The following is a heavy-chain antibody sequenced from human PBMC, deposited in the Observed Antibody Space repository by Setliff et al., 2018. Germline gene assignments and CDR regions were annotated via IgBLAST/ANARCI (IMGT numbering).Heavy chain of an antibody. CDR3: ARDHYDYYDSRQAFDI. J-gene: IGHJ3*02. CDR1: GGSINSGSYY. D-gene: IGHD3-22*01. Sequence: PSETLSLTCTVSGGSINSGSYYWSWIRQPAGKGLEWIGRIYSRVSTNYNPSLKSRVTVSLDASKNQLSLKLSSVTAADTAVYYCARDHYDYYDSRQAFDIWGQGTMVTVSS. CDR2: IYSRVST. V-gene: IGHV4-61*02.